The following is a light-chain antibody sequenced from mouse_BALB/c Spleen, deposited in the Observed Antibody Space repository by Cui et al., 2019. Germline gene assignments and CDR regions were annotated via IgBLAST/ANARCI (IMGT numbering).Light chain of an antibody. J-gene: IGKJ4*01. V-gene: IGKV6-15*01. Sequence: DIVITHSQTFMSTSVGDRVSVTCKASQNVGTNVAWYQQKPGQSPKALIYSASYRYSGVPDRLTGSGSGTDFTLTISNVQSEDLAEYFCQQYNSYPLTFGSGTKLEI. CDR3: QQYNSYPLT. CDR2: SAS. CDR1: QNVGTN.